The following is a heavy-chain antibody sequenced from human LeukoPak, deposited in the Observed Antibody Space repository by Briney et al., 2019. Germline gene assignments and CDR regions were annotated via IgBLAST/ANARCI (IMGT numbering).Heavy chain of an antibody. CDR3: ARGDSSGPMDAFDI. CDR1: GGSISSSSYY. V-gene: IGHV4-39*07. Sequence: PSETLSLTCTVSGGSISSSSYYWGWIRQPPGKGLEWIGSIYYSGSTYYNPSLKSRVTISVDTSKNQFSLKLSSVTAADTAVYYCARGDSSGPMDAFDIWGQGTMVTVSS. J-gene: IGHJ3*02. CDR2: IYYSGST. D-gene: IGHD3-22*01.